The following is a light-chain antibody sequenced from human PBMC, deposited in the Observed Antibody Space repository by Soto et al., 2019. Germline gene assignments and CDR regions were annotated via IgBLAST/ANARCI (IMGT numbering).Light chain of an antibody. Sequence: DIQMTQSPSTLSASVGDRVTITCRASQSISSWLAWYQQKPGKAPKLLIYKASRLESGVPSRFSGSASGPEFALTISSLQAGDFASDYCQKDKGPRTFGQGTKVEIQ. V-gene: IGKV1-5*03. CDR3: QKDKGPRT. CDR1: QSISSW. J-gene: IGKJ1*01. CDR2: KAS.